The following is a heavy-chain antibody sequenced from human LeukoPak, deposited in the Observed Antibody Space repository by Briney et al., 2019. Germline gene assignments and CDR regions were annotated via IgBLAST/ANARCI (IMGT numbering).Heavy chain of an antibody. V-gene: IGHV3-21*01. CDR2: LSSSSSYI. CDR1: GFTFSSYS. D-gene: IGHD3-10*01. CDR3: ARDRGTMVRGVISWNY. J-gene: IGHJ4*02. Sequence: GGSLRLSCAASGFTFSSYSMKWVRQAPGKGLEWVSSLSSSSSYIYYADSVKGRFTISRDNAKNSLYLQMNSLRAEDTAVYYCARDRGTMVRGVISWNYWGQGTLVTVSS.